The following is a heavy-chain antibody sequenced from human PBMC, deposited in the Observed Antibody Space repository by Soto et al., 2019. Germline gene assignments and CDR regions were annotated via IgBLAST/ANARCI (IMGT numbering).Heavy chain of an antibody. Sequence: GGSLRLSCAASGFTFSSYSMNWVRQAPGKGLEWVSSISSSSSYIYYADSVKGRFTISRDNAKNSLYLQMNSLRAEDTAVYYCARVAAAGTPPYYYYGMDVWGQGTTVTV. V-gene: IGHV3-21*01. J-gene: IGHJ6*02. CDR1: GFTFSSYS. D-gene: IGHD6-13*01. CDR2: ISSSSSYI. CDR3: ARVAAAGTPPYYYYGMDV.